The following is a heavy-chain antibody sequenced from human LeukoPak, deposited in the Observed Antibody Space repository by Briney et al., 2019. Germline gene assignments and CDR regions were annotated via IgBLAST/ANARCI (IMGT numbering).Heavy chain of an antibody. V-gene: IGHV1-2*02. Sequence: ASVKVSCKASGYTFTSYYIHWVRQAPGQGLEWMGSINPNTGGTKYAQNFQGRVAMTRDTSTNTAYVELTRLLSDDTAVYYCARDPRGSYYLDYWGQGTLVAVSS. J-gene: IGHJ4*02. D-gene: IGHD1-26*01. CDR3: ARDPRGSYYLDY. CDR2: INPNTGGT. CDR1: GYTFTSYY.